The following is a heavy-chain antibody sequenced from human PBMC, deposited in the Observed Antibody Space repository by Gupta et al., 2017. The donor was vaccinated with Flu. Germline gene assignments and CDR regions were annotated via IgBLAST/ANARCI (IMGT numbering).Heavy chain of an antibody. J-gene: IGHJ4*02. D-gene: IGHD6-19*01. CDR2: ISGSGGST. Sequence: EVQLLESGGGLVQPGGSLRLSCAASGLTFSSYAMSWVRQAPGKGLEWVSAISGSGGSTYYADSVKGRFTISRDNSKNTLYLQMNSLRAEDTAVYYCAKVGYSSGWSEKGFVTFDYWGQGTLVTVSS. V-gene: IGHV3-23*01. CDR1: GLTFSSYA. CDR3: AKVGYSSGWSEKGFVTFDY.